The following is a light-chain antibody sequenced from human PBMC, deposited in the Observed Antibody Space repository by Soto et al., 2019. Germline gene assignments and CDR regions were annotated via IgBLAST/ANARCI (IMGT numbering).Light chain of an antibody. J-gene: IGKJ5*01. Sequence: EIVMTQSPATLSVSPGERATLSCRASQSVSIKLAWYQQKPGQAPRLLIYDTSTRATGTPARFSGSGSGTDFTLTISSLEPEDFAVYYCQQHNNWPTFGQGTRLEIK. V-gene: IGKV3-15*01. CDR3: QQHNNWPT. CDR1: QSVSIK. CDR2: DTS.